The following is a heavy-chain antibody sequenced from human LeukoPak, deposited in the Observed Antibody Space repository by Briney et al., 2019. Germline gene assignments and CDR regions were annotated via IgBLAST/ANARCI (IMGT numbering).Heavy chain of an antibody. D-gene: IGHD3-10*01. CDR3: ARGGGTMVRGSFDY. J-gene: IGHJ4*02. V-gene: IGHV4-59*12. CDR1: GGSISTYY. Sequence: SETLSLTCTVSGGSISTYYWSWIRQPPGRGLEWIGYIYYTGSTDYNPSLKSRVTMSVDTSINQFSLKLSSVTAADTAVYYCARGGGTMVRGSFDYWGQGTLVTVSS. CDR2: IYYTGST.